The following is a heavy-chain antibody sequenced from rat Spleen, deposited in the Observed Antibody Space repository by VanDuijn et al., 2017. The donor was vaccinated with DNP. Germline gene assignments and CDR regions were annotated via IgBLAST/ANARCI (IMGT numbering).Heavy chain of an antibody. CDR1: GFTFSNYD. V-gene: IGHV5-7*01. CDR3: ARRIIRGTDDFDY. CDR2: ISYDGSST. J-gene: IGHJ2*01. D-gene: IGHD4-3*01. Sequence: EVQLVESGGGLVQPGRSMKLSCAASGFTFSNYDMAWVRQAPKKGLEWVATISYDGSSTYYRDSVKGRFTISRDNAKSTLYLQRDSLRSEDTATYYWARRIIRGTDDFDYWGQGVMVTVSS.